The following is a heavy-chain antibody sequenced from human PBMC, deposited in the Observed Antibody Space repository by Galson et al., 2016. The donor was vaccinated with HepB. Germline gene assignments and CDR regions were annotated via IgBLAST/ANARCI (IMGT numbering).Heavy chain of an antibody. D-gene: IGHD6-13*01. V-gene: IGHV4-59*01. Sequence: SETLSLTCTVSGGSISSYYWGWIRQPPGKGLEWIGYIYYSGSTNYNPSLKSRVTISVDTSKNQFSLRLSSATAADTAVDYCVRLGSSWYKNWFDPWGQGTLVTVSS. CDR2: IYYSGST. CDR3: VRLGSSWYKNWFDP. CDR1: GGSISSYY. J-gene: IGHJ5*02.